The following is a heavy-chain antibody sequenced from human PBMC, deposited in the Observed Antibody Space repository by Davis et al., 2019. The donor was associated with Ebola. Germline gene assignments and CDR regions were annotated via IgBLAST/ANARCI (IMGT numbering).Heavy chain of an antibody. CDR2: ISGSGGST. Sequence: GESLKISCAASGFTFSSYAMSWVRQAPGKGLEWVSAISGSGGSTYYADSVKGRFTISRDNSKNTLYLQMNSLRAEDTAVYYCAKDGRYSGYRMDYWGQRTLVTVSS. CDR3: AKDGRYSGYRMDY. CDR1: GFTFSSYA. V-gene: IGHV3-23*01. J-gene: IGHJ4*02. D-gene: IGHD5-12*01.